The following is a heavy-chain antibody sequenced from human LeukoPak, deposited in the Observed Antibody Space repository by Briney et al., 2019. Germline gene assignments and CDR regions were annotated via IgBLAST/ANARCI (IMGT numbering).Heavy chain of an antibody. CDR1: GGSISTSSYY. CDR2: ISCSGST. V-gene: IGHV4-39*01. J-gene: IGHJ5*02. CDR3: ARRDRYCSSTSCYGHRFDP. D-gene: IGHD2-2*01. Sequence: SETLSLTCTVSGGSISTSSYYWGWIRQPPGKGLDWYGSISCSGSTYYNPTLKSRVIISVDTSKNQFSLRLSSVTAADTAVYYCARRDRYCSSTSCYGHRFDPWGQGTLVTVSS.